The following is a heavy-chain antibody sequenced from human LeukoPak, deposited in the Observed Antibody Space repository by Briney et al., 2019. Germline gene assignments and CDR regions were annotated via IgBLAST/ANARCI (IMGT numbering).Heavy chain of an antibody. CDR2: IYSGGNT. CDR3: ARAVGLSAAAGLFDY. V-gene: IGHV4-4*09. J-gene: IGHJ4*02. CDR1: GGSISSYF. Sequence: SETLSLTCTVSGGSISSYFWSWIRQPPGRRLKGMGYIYSGGNTNYSPSLRSRVTFSVDTSKNQFSLKLRSVTAADTAVYYCARAVGLSAAAGLFDYWGQGTLVTVSS. D-gene: IGHD6-13*01.